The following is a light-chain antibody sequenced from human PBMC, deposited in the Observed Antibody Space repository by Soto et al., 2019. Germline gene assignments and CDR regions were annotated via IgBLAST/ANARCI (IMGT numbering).Light chain of an antibody. Sequence: QSALTQPASVSGSPGQSITISCTGSISDVGTYDYVSWYQQHPGKAPKLIIYDVANRPSGVSFRFSGSKSGNTASLTISGLQADDEADYFCLSYTPRNTLVVFGGGTKLTVL. V-gene: IGLV2-14*03. J-gene: IGLJ2*01. CDR3: LSYTPRNTLVV. CDR1: ISDVGTYDY. CDR2: DVA.